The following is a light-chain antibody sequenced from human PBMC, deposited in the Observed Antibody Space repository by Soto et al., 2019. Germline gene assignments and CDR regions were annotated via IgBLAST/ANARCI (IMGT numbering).Light chain of an antibody. CDR2: GAS. Sequence: EVVMTQSPATLSVSPGERATISCRASPSVTNFLAWYQQKPGQAPRLLIYGASSRATGIPGRFSGSGSGTDFSLTISRRVPEDVSVYYCQQYGRTPFTFGPGTKVDIK. CDR1: PSVTNF. V-gene: IGKV3-20*01. CDR3: QQYGRTPFT. J-gene: IGKJ3*01.